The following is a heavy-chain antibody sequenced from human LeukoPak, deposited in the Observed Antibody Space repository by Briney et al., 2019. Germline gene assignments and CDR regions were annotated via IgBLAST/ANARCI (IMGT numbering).Heavy chain of an antibody. CDR3: AKAGEHCSSTSCYYMDV. CDR2: IRYDGSNK. Sequence: GGSLRLSCAASGFTFSSYGMHWVRQAPGKGLELVAFIRYDGSNKYYADSVKGRFTISRDNSKNTLYLQMNSLRAEDTAVYYCAKAGEHCSSTSCYYMDVWGKGTTVTISS. D-gene: IGHD2-2*01. V-gene: IGHV3-30*02. CDR1: GFTFSSYG. J-gene: IGHJ6*03.